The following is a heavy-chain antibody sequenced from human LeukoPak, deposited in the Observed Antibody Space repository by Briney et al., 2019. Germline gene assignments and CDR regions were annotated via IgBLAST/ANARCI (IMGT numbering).Heavy chain of an antibody. CDR1: GFTFSSYA. Sequence: PGGSLRLSCAASGFTFSSYAMHWVRQAPGKGLEWVAVISYDGSNKYYADSVKGRFTISRDNSKNTLYLQMNSLRAEDTAVYYCARGVTAIEYYFDYWGQGTLFTVFS. CDR2: ISYDGSNK. CDR3: ARGVTAIEYYFDY. V-gene: IGHV3-30-3*01. D-gene: IGHD2-21*02. J-gene: IGHJ4*02.